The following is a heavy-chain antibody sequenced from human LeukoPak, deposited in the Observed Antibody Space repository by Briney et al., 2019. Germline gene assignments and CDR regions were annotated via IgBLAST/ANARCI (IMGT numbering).Heavy chain of an antibody. CDR1: GSISSYY. Sequence: SETLSLTCTVSGSISSYYWSWIRQPPGKGLEWIGYIYTSGSTNYNPSLKSRVTISVDTSKNQFSLKLSSVTAADTAVYYCARQVREDYYGSGSSAYYFDYWGQGTLVTVSS. CDR2: IYTSGST. D-gene: IGHD3-10*01. CDR3: ARQVREDYYGSGSSAYYFDY. V-gene: IGHV4-4*09. J-gene: IGHJ4*02.